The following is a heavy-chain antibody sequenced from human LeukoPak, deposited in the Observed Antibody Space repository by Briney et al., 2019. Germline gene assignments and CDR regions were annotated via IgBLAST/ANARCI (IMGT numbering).Heavy chain of an antibody. CDR3: ARGRGGSGFYGMDV. Sequence: PGGSLRLSCEDSGFTFSTYSMNWVRQAPGKGLEWVSYISSSSTPIYYADSVKRRFTISRDNAKKSLFLQMNSLRADDTAVYYCARGRGGSGFYGMDVWGQGTTVTVSS. CDR2: ISSSSTPI. D-gene: IGHD3-10*01. V-gene: IGHV3-48*04. J-gene: IGHJ6*02. CDR1: GFTFSTYS.